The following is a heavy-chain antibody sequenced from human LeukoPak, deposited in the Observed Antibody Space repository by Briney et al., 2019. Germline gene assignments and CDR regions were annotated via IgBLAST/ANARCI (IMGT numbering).Heavy chain of an antibody. CDR1: GYTFTSYA. CDR3: ARDRYYYDSSGSNGIFDY. D-gene: IGHD3-22*01. Sequence: GASVKVSCKASGYTFTSYAMHWVRQAPGQRLEWMGWINAGNGNTKYSQKFQGRVTITRDTSASTAYMELSSLRSEDTAVYYCARDRYYYDSSGSNGIFDYWGQGTLVTVSS. J-gene: IGHJ4*02. CDR2: INAGNGNT. V-gene: IGHV1-3*01.